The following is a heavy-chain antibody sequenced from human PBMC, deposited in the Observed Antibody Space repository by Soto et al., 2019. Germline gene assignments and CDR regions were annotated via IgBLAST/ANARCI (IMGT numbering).Heavy chain of an antibody. CDR1: GYTFTSYY. V-gene: IGHV1-46*03. CDR3: ARGVVPDVGVPTAKKSVCFDP. J-gene: IGHJ5*02. CDR2: INPSTGNT. Sequence: ASVKVSCKTSGYTFTSYYLYWVRQVPGQGPEWMGIINPSTGNTGYAQEFQGRLSMTRDTSTSTVYMELSSLKSEDTAVYYCARGVVPDVGVPTAKKSVCFDPWGQGTLVTVSS. D-gene: IGHD1-26*01.